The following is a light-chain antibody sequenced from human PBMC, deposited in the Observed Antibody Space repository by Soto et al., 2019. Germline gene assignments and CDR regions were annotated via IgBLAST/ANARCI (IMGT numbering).Light chain of an antibody. CDR3: HHFGSLPET. CDR2: SAS. CDR1: QSVASSY. Sequence: EVLFTQSPGTLSLSTGERVTLSCRASQSVASSYLAWYQQKPGRAPRLLFYSASSRATGIPDRFSGSGSGTDFTLTISRLEPEDVSVDYCHHFGSLPETFGQGTKVDI. J-gene: IGKJ1*01. V-gene: IGKV3-20*01.